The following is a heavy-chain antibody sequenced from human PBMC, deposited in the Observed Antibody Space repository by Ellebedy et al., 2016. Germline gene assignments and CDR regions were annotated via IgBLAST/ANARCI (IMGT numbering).Heavy chain of an antibody. J-gene: IGHJ4*02. CDR1: GGSISSGSYY. CDR3: ARDRRMDYGDQRGFDN. D-gene: IGHD4/OR15-4a*01. CDR2: IYYSGST. Sequence: SETLSLXCTVSGGSISSGSYYWSWIRQPPGKGLEWIGYIYYSGSTNYNPSLKSRVTISVDTSKNQFSLKLSSVTAADTAVYYCARDRRMDYGDQRGFDNWGQGTLVTVSS. V-gene: IGHV4-61*01.